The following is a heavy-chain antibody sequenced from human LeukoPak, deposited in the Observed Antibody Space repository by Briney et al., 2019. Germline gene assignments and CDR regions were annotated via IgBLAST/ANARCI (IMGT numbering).Heavy chain of an antibody. V-gene: IGHV1-8*03. CDR2: MNPKSGKT. Sequence: GASVKVSCKASGYNFTNFDINWVRQATGQGLEWMGWMNPKSGKTGYAQKFRDRGTISRDTSIGTAYMEVSSLSSEDTANYYCARTIFGGVVATWGQGTLVTVSS. D-gene: IGHD3-16*02. CDR3: ARTIFGGVVAT. CDR1: GYNFTNFD. J-gene: IGHJ5*02.